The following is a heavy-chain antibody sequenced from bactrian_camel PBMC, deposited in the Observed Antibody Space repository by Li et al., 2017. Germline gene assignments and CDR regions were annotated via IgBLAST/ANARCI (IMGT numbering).Heavy chain of an antibody. Sequence: HVQLVESGGGSVQAGGSLRLSCSASVIRFDASKMGWYRQAPGKRCELVSTMSSEGTTYYSDSAKGRFTISRDNAKNTVYLQMSSLKPEDTAVYYCAADPRPECIATMTSFIDVSDFAVWGQGTQVTVS. V-gene: IGHV3S53*01. J-gene: IGHJ6*01. CDR1: VIRFDASK. D-gene: IGHD4*01. CDR2: MSSEGTT. CDR3: AADPRPECIATMTSFIDVSDFAV.